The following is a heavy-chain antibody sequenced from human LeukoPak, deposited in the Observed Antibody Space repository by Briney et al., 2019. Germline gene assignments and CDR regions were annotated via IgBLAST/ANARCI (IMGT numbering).Heavy chain of an antibody. V-gene: IGHV4-31*03. D-gene: IGHD3-3*01. CDR1: GGSISSGGYY. CDR3: ARRGRLRTILRFDP. Sequence: PSQTLSLTCTVSGGSISSGGYYWSWIRQHPGKGLEWIGYIYYSGSTYYNPSLKSRVTISVDTSKNQFSLKLSSVTAADTAVYYCARRGRLRTILRFDPWGQGTLVTVSS. CDR2: IYYSGST. J-gene: IGHJ5*02.